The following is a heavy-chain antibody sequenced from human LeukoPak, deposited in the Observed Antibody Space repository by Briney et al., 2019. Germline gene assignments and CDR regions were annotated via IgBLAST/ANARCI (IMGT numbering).Heavy chain of an antibody. CDR1: GYTFTGYY. D-gene: IGHD4-17*01. CDR3: ARAYGDSPDY. V-gene: IGHV1-2*02. CDR2: INPNSGGT. Sequence: GASVKVSCKASGYTFTGYYIQWVRQAPGQVLVWMGWINPNSGGTNYAQMFQGRVTMTRDTSISTAYMELSRLRSDDTAVYYCARAYGDSPDYWGQGTLVTVSS. J-gene: IGHJ4*02.